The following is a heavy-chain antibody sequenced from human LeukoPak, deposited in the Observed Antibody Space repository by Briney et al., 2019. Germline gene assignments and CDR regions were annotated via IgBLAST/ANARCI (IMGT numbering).Heavy chain of an antibody. J-gene: IGHJ5*02. V-gene: IGHV1-18*01. Sequence: ASVKVSCKASGYTFTSYGISWVRQAPGQGLEWMGWISAYNGNTNYAQELQGRVTMTTDTSTSTAYMELRSLRSDDTAVYFCARDHVSYYLDPWGQGTLVTVSS. D-gene: IGHD1-26*01. CDR3: ARDHVSYYLDP. CDR2: ISAYNGNT. CDR1: GYTFTSYG.